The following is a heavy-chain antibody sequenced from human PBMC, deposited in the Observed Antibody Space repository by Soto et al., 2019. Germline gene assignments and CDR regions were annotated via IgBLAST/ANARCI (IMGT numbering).Heavy chain of an antibody. J-gene: IGHJ4*02. CDR1: GFSFDNYG. V-gene: IGHV3-23*01. D-gene: IGHD3-16*01. CDR3: AQLGLMTFSHKHYFNH. Sequence: GGSLRLSCVASGFSFDNYGMSWVRQAPGEGLEWVSAIKSDGTSTYYAASVEDRFTISRDNSKNTLYLQLNSLRAEDTAVYYCAQLGLMTFSHKHYFNHWGRGALVTVSS. CDR2: IKSDGTST.